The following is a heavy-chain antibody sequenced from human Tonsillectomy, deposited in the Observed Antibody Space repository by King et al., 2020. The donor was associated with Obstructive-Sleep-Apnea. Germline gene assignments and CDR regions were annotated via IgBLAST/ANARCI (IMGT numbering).Heavy chain of an antibody. CDR2: ISSSSSYT. J-gene: IGHJ6*02. CDR3: ARRKQPPRSRGYSYGYWAYYYYGMDV. V-gene: IGHV3-11*06. D-gene: IGHD5-18*01. Sequence: VQLVESGGGLVKPGGSLRLSCAASGFTFSDYYMSWIRQAPGKGLEWVSYISSSSSYTNYADSVKGRFTISRDNAKNSLYLQMNSLRAEDTAVYYCARRKQPPRSRGYSYGYWAYYYYGMDVWGQGTTVTVSS. CDR1: GFTFSDYY.